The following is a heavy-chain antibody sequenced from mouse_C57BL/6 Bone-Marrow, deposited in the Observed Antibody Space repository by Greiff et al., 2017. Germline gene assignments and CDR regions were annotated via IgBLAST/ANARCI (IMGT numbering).Heavy chain of an antibody. CDR3: ARNYYPFAY. CDR2: IYPRSGNT. Sequence: QVQLKQSGAELARPGASVKLSCKASGYTFTSYGISWVKQRTGQGLEWIGEIYPRSGNTYYNEKFKGKATLTADTSSSTAYLELRSLTSEDAAVYFCARNYYPFAYWGQGTLVTVSA. J-gene: IGHJ3*01. D-gene: IGHD1-1*01. CDR1: GYTFTSYG. V-gene: IGHV1-81*01.